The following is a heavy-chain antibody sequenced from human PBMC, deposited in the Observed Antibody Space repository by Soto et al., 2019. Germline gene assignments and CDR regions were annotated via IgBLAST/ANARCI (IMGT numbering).Heavy chain of an antibody. D-gene: IGHD2-8*01. V-gene: IGHV1-18*01. CDR3: ARDPYHVLMVNAPNLYGMDV. Sequence: ASVKVSCKASGYTFTTYDISWVRQAPGQGLEWMGRISTYNGNTNYPQSLQGRLTMTTDTSTTTAYMELRNLRSDDTAVYYCARDPYHVLMVNAPNLYGMDVWGKGTTVPVSA. CDR1: GYTFTTYD. CDR2: ISTYNGNT. J-gene: IGHJ6*04.